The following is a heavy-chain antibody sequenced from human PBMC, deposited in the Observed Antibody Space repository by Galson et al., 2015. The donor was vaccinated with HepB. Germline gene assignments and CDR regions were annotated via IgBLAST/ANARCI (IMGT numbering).Heavy chain of an antibody. Sequence: SLRLSCAASGFTFSDYHMEWVRRAPGKGLEWVGRVRHKARRYTTDYVASVEGRFTISRDDSKNSLYLQMDSLKTEDTAVYYCSRTLPGIDLDYWGQGTLVTVSS. J-gene: IGHJ4*02. CDR3: SRTLPGIDLDY. CDR2: VRHKARRYTT. V-gene: IGHV3-72*01. CDR1: GFTFSDYH. D-gene: IGHD3-3*02.